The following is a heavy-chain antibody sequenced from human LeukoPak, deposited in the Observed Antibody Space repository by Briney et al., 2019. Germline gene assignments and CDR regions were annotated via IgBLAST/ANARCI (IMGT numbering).Heavy chain of an antibody. Sequence: PGGSLRLSCAAYGFTFSSYAMSWVRQAPGKGLEWVSAISGSGGSTYYADSVKGRFTISRDNSKNTLYLQMNSLRAEDTAVYYCAKDPRLPDYFDYWGQGTLVTVSS. CDR3: AKDPRLPDYFDY. V-gene: IGHV3-23*01. CDR1: GFTFSSYA. J-gene: IGHJ4*02. CDR2: ISGSGGST.